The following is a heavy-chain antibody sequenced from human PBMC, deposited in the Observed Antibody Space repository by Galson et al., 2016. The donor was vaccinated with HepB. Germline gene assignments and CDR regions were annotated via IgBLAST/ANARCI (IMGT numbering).Heavy chain of an antibody. CDR2: IYFSGST. CDR1: GASISTDDYY. V-gene: IGHV4-30-4*01. J-gene: IGHJ3*02. CDR3: ARENMGGPDAFDI. D-gene: IGHD3-16*01. Sequence: TLSLTCTVSGASISTDDYYWSWIRQPPGKGLEWIGYIYFSGSTYYNPSLKSRLTISVDTSKNQFSLKLSSVTAADTAVYYCARENMGGPDAFDIWGQGTMVPVSS.